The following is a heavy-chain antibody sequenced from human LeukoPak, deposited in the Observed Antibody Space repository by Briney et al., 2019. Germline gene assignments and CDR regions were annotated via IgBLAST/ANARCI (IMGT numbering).Heavy chain of an antibody. CDR3: AMTFSVYGDYQNWFDP. Sequence: GASVKVSCKASGYTFTGQHMHWLRQAPGQGLEWMGWIKRHGGNTDYAQKFQGRLSITKDTSMTTVYMDLSRLTSDDTALYYCAMTFSVYGDYQNWFDPWGQGTLVTVSS. J-gene: IGHJ5*02. D-gene: IGHD4-17*01. V-gene: IGHV1-2*02. CDR2: IKRHGGNT. CDR1: GYTFTGQH.